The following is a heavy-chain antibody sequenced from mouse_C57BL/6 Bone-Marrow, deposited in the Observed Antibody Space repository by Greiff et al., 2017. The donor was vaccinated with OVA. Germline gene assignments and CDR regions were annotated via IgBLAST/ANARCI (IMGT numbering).Heavy chain of an antibody. CDR1: GYSITSDY. V-gene: IGHV3-8*01. CDR2: ISYSGST. J-gene: IGHJ1*03. CDR3: AKRGSTMVTGWYFDV. Sequence: EVKVEESGPGLAKPSQTLSLTCSVTGYSITSDYWNWIRKFPGNKLEYMGYISYSGSTYYNPSLKSRISITRDTSKNQYYLQLNSVTTEDTATYYCAKRGSTMVTGWYFDVWGTGTTVTVSS. D-gene: IGHD2-2*01.